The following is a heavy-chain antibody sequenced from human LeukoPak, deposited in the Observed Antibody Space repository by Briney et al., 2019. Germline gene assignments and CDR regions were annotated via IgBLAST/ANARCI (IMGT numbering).Heavy chain of an antibody. D-gene: IGHD2-2*01. V-gene: IGHV4-38-2*01. CDR1: GYSISSAYY. CDR3: ARGLFCSSSSCYLDY. Sequence: SETLSLTCAVSGYSISSAYYWGWIRQPPGKELEWIGNIYQSASTYYNPSLKSRVTISMDTSKNQFSLKLISVTAADTAAYYCARGLFCSSSSCYLDYWGQGTLVTVSS. CDR2: IYQSAST. J-gene: IGHJ4*02.